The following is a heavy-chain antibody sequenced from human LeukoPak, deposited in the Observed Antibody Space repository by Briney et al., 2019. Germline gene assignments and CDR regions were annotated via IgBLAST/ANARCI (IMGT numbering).Heavy chain of an antibody. CDR3: ARERLDSDAFDI. CDR2: MYHSGST. J-gene: IGHJ3*02. CDR1: CGSITGGVYY. D-gene: IGHD3/OR15-3a*01. Sequence: SETLSLTWTVSCGSITGGVYYWRWIRQPPGKGLEWIGYMYHSGSTYYNPSLESRVTISVDRSKNQFPLKLSSVTAADTAVYYCARERLDSDAFDIWGQGTMVTVSS. V-gene: IGHV4-30-2*01.